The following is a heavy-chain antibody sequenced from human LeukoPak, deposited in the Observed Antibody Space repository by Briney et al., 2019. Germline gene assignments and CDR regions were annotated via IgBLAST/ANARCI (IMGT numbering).Heavy chain of an antibody. Sequence: SETLSLTCTVSGGSISSYYWSWIRQPPGKGLEWIGYIYTSGSTNYNPSLKSRVTISVDTSKNQFSLKLSSVTAADTAVYYCASLQGYGDYEIWFDPWGQGTLVTVSS. CDR3: ASLQGYGDYEIWFDP. V-gene: IGHV4-4*09. J-gene: IGHJ5*02. CDR2: IYTSGST. CDR1: GGSISSYY. D-gene: IGHD4-17*01.